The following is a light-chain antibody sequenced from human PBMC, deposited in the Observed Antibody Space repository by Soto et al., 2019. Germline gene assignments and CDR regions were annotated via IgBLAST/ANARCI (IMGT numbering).Light chain of an antibody. CDR3: QTWGSGTHVV. Sequence: QLVLTQSPSASASLGASVKLTCTLSSGHSSYAIAWHQQQAEKGPRYLMKLTGDGSHSKGDGIPDRFSGSSSGAERYLTISSLQSEDEADYCCQTWGSGTHVVFGGGTKLTVL. CDR1: SGHSSYA. V-gene: IGLV4-69*01. CDR2: LTGDGSH. J-gene: IGLJ2*01.